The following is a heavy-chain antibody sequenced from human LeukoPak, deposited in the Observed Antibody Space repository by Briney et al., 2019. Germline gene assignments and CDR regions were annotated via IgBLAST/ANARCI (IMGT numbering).Heavy chain of an antibody. Sequence: GGSLRLSCAASGFSGFTFSHYGMNWVRQAPGKGLEWVSGISGSAAITYYADSVKGRFTISRDNSKNTMYLEMNSLRAEDTAVYYCAKDNTDYYGSGSYYKEPYFDYWGQGTLVTVSS. CDR1: GFSGFTFSHYG. V-gene: IGHV3-23*01. CDR2: ISGSAAIT. J-gene: IGHJ4*02. D-gene: IGHD3-10*01. CDR3: AKDNTDYYGSGSYYKEPYFDY.